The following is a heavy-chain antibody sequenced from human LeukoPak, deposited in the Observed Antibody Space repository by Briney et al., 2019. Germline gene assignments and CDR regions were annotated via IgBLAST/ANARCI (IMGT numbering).Heavy chain of an antibody. Sequence: PSETLSLTCTVSGGSISSYYWSWIRQPPGKGLEWIGYIYYSESTNYNPSLKSRVTISVDTSKNQFSLKLSSVTAADTAVYYCARGGYYPYYFDYWGQGTLVTVSS. V-gene: IGHV4-59*01. CDR3: ARGGYYPYYFDY. CDR2: IYYSEST. J-gene: IGHJ4*02. CDR1: GGSISSYY. D-gene: IGHD3-22*01.